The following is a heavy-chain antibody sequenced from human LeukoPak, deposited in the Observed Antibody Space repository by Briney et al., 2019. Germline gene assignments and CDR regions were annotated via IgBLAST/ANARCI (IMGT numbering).Heavy chain of an antibody. CDR1: GGCISSGGYY. Sequence: PSQTLSLTCNVSGGCISSGGYYWSWIRQPAGKGLEWIGRIYTSGTTNYNPSLKSRVTISEDMSKNQFSLKLTSMTAADTALYYCARGAAVAIDYWGQGTLVTVSS. CDR3: ARGAAVAIDY. CDR2: IYTSGTT. J-gene: IGHJ4*02. D-gene: IGHD6-19*01. V-gene: IGHV4-61*02.